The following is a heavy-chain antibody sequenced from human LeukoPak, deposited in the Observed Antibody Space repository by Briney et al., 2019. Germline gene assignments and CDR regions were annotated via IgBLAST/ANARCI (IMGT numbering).Heavy chain of an antibody. Sequence: PGGSLRLSCAASGFTFSSYGMHWVRQAPGKGLEWVAVISYDGSNKYYADSVKGRFTISRDNSKNTLYLQMNSLRAEDTAVYYCAKDPALLWYSSSWCLDP. CDR2: ISYDGSNK. D-gene: IGHD6-13*01. CDR3: AKDPALLWYSSSWCLDP. CDR1: GFTFSSYG. V-gene: IGHV3-30*18. J-gene: IGHJ5*02.